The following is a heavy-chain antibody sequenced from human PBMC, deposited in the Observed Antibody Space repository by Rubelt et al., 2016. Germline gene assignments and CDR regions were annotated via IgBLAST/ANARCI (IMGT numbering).Heavy chain of an antibody. CDR3: ARSGKQWDALDY. J-gene: IGHJ4*02. D-gene: IGHD6-19*01. V-gene: IGHV4-59*08. CDR2: IYHSGST. CDR1: GGSINSYY. Sequence: QVQLQESGPGLVKPSETLSLTCTVSGGSINSYYWSWIRQPPGKGLEWIGHIYHSGSTNYNPTLKSRVTISVATSKNPFSRKLNSVTAADTAVYYCARSGKQWDALDYWGQGTLVTVSS.